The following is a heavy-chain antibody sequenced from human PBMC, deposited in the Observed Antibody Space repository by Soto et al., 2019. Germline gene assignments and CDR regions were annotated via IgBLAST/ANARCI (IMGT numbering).Heavy chain of an antibody. Sequence: EVQLVESGGGLVQPGGSLRLSCAASGFTVSSNYMSWVRQAPGKGLEWVSVIYSGGSTYYADSAKGRFTISRDNSTNTLXHQMNSRRAEDTAVYYGARVRHSSSWWTYYYYGMDVWGQGTTVTVSS. CDR1: GFTVSSNY. CDR2: IYSGGST. D-gene: IGHD6-13*01. J-gene: IGHJ6*02. V-gene: IGHV3-66*01. CDR3: ARVRHSSSWWTYYYYGMDV.